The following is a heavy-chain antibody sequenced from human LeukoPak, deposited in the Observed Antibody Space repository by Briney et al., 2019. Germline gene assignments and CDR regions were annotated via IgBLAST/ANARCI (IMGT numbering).Heavy chain of an antibody. CDR3: AKDGGGGTIDY. J-gene: IGHJ4*02. Sequence: GGSLRLSCAASGFTFSSYALHWVRQAPGRGLEWVALISYDESDKYYADSVKGRFTISRDNSKNTLYLQMNSLRAEDTAVYYCAKDGGGGTIDYWGQGTLASVSS. CDR1: GFTFSSYA. CDR2: ISYDESDK. V-gene: IGHV3-30*18. D-gene: IGHD2-15*01.